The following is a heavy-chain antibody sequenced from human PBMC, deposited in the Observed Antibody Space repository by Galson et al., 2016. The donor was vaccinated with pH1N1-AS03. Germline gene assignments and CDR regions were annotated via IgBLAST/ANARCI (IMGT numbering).Heavy chain of an antibody. D-gene: IGHD5-18*01. CDR2: IHYSGRT. V-gene: IGHV4-59*08. CDR3: ARRVDTIMEYQYYYDMDV. CDR1: GGSISTYY. Sequence: ETLSLTCSVTGGSISTYYWSWIRQPPGKGLEWIGFIHYSGRTNYNPSLKSRVTISVDTSKNQFSLKLTSVTASDTAVYYCARRVDTIMEYQYYYDMDVWGQGTTVTVSS. J-gene: IGHJ6*02.